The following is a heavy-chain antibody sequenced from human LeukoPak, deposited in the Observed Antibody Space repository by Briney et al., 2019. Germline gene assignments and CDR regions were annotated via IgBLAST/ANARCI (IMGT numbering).Heavy chain of an antibody. D-gene: IGHD3-10*01. CDR2: IWYDGSNK. Sequence: GRSLRLSCAASGFTFSSYGMHWVRQAPGKGLEWVAVIWYDGSNKYYADSVKGRFTISRDNSKNTLYLQMNSLRAEDTAVYYCARDSGSYSIDYWGQGTLVTVSS. CDR1: GFTFSSYG. CDR3: ARDSGSYSIDY. J-gene: IGHJ4*02. V-gene: IGHV3-33*01.